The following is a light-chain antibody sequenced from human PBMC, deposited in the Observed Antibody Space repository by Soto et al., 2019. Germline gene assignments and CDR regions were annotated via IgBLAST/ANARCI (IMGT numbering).Light chain of an antibody. CDR3: SSYTATNTYA. V-gene: IGLV2-14*01. CDR1: TSDVGNYNY. CDR2: EVS. J-gene: IGLJ1*01. Sequence: QSVLTQPASVSGSPGQSITISCTGTTSDVGNYNYVSWYQQHPGKAPKLMIYEVSYRSTGASNRFSGTKSGNTASLTISGLQGEDEADYYCSSYTATNTYAFGTGTKVTV.